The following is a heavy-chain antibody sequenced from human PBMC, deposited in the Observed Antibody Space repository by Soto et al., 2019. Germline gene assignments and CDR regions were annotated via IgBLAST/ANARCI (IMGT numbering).Heavy chain of an antibody. CDR2: ISRSSGTK. D-gene: IGHD3-10*01. J-gene: IGHJ6*02. CDR3: ARDQRGYYYGSGTDASYYGMDG. V-gene: IGHV3-48*01. CDR1: GFTLSDYN. Sequence: GGSLRLSCAASGFTLSDYNMNWVRQAPGKGLEWVSYISRSSGTKYYADSVKDRFTISRDNAKNSLYLQMTSLRSEDTAVYYCARDQRGYYYGSGTDASYYGMDGWGQGTTVTVSS.